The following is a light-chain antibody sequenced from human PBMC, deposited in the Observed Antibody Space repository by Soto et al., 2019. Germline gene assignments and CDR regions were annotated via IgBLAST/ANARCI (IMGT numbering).Light chain of an antibody. J-gene: IGLJ7*01. CDR3: SSYSSSATNYV. CDR2: DVN. CDR1: SSDVGGYDY. Sequence: QSALTQPASVSGSPGQAITISCTGTSSDVGGYDYVSWYQQHPGKAPKVIIYDVNNRPSGVSSRFSGSKSGNTASLSISGLQAEDEADYYCSSYSSSATNYVFGSGTQLTVL. V-gene: IGLV2-14*03.